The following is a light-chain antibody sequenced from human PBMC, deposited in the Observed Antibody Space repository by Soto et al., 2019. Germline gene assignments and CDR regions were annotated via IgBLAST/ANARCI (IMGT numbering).Light chain of an antibody. V-gene: IGLV1-47*01. CDR2: RNN. CDR1: SSNIGSNY. J-gene: IGLJ7*01. Sequence: QSVLTQPPSASGTPGQRVTISCSGSSSNIGSNYVYWYQQLPGTAPKLLIYRNNKRPSGVPDRFLGSKSGNSASLAISGLRSEDESDYYCAAWDDSGSGPVFGGGTELTVL. CDR3: AAWDDSGSGPV.